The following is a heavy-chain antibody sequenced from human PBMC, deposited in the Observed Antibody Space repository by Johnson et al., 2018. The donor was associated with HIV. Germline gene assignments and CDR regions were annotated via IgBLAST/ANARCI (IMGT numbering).Heavy chain of an antibody. V-gene: IGHV3-23*04. CDR3: AKAMSPMVRGNI. CDR2: ISGSGGST. Sequence: VQLVESGGGLIQPGGSLRLSCAASGFTVSSNYMSWVRQAPGKGLEWVSAISGSGGSTYYADSVKGRFTISRDNSKNTLYLQMNSLRAEDTAVYYCAKAMSPMVRGNIWGQGTMVTVSS. J-gene: IGHJ3*02. D-gene: IGHD3-10*01. CDR1: GFTVSSNY.